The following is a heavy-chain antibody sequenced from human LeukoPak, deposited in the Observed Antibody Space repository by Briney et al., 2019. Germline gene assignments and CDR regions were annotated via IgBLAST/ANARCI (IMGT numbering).Heavy chain of an antibody. CDR2: INHSGST. J-gene: IGHJ6*02. CDR3: ARAPQWLVLGGYYGMDV. D-gene: IGHD6-19*01. CDR1: GGSFSGYY. V-gene: IGHV4-34*01. Sequence: SETLSLTCAVYGGSFSGYYWSWIRQPPGKGLEWIGEINHSGSTNYNPSLKSRVTISVDTSKNPFSLKLSSVTAADTAVYYCARAPQWLVLGGYYGMDVWGQGTTVTVSS.